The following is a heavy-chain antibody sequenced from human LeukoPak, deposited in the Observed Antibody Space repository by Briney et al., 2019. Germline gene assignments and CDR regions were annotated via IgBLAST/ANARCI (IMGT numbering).Heavy chain of an antibody. CDR1: GGSFSGYY. J-gene: IGHJ5*02. V-gene: IGHV4-34*01. CDR3: ARDVWGNPEWDFWSGYYHWFDP. D-gene: IGHD3-3*01. CDR2: INHSGST. Sequence: SETLSLTCAVYGGSFSGYYWSWIRQPPGKGLEWIGEINHSGSTNYNPSLKSRVTISVDTSKNQFSLKLSSVTAADTAVYYCARDVWGNPEWDFWSGYYHWFDPWGQGTLVTVSS.